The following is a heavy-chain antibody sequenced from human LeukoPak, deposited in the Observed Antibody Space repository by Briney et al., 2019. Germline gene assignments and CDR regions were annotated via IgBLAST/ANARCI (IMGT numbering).Heavy chain of an antibody. V-gene: IGHV1-46*01. CDR2: INPSGGST. CDR3: ARVPKIAGATGAYDAFDI. Sequence: ASVKVSCKASGYTFTSYYMHWVRQAPGQGLEWMGIINPSGGSTSYAQKFQGRVTMTRDMSTSTVYMELSSLRSEDTAVYYCARVPKIAGATGAYDAFDIWGQGTMVTVSS. CDR1: GYTFTSYY. D-gene: IGHD1-26*01. J-gene: IGHJ3*02.